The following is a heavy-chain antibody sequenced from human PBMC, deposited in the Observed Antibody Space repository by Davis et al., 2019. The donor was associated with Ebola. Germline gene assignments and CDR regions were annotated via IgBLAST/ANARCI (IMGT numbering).Heavy chain of an antibody. V-gene: IGHV4-39*07. J-gene: IGHJ4*02. D-gene: IGHD3-10*01. Sequence: PGGSLRLSCTVSGGSVSSGSYYWSWFRQPPGKGLEWIGEINHSGSTNYNPSLKSRVTISVDTSKNQFSLKLSSVTAADTAVYYCARVGITFDYWGQGTLVTVSS. CDR2: INHSGST. CDR3: ARVGITFDY. CDR1: GGSVSSGSYY.